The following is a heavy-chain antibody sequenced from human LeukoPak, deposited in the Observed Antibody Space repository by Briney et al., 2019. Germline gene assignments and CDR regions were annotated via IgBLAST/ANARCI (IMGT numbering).Heavy chain of an antibody. J-gene: IGHJ5*02. Sequence: PGRSLRLSCAASGFTFTSYAMHWVRQAPGQRLEWMGWINAGNGNTKYSQKFQGRVTITRDTSASTAYMELSSLRSEDTAVYYCARDREIYSYGPNNWFDPWGQGTLVTVSS. D-gene: IGHD5-18*01. CDR3: ARDREIYSYGPNNWFDP. CDR1: GFTFTSYA. V-gene: IGHV1-3*01. CDR2: INAGNGNT.